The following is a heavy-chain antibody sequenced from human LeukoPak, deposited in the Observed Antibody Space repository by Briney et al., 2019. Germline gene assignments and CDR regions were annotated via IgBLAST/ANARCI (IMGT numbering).Heavy chain of an antibody. Sequence: GGSLRLSCAASGFTFSSYEMNWVRQAPGKGLEWVSAISGSGGSTYYADSVKGRFTISRDNSKNTLYLQMNSLRAEDTAVYYCASVRASSYYDSSGYYDDYWGQGTLVTVSS. CDR1: GFTFSSYE. J-gene: IGHJ4*02. CDR3: ASVRASSYYDSSGYYDDY. CDR2: ISGSGGST. D-gene: IGHD3-22*01. V-gene: IGHV3-23*01.